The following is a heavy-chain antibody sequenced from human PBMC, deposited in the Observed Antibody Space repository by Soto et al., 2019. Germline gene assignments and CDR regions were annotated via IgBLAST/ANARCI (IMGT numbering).Heavy chain of an antibody. Sequence: GGSLRLSCTASGFTFGDYAMSWFRQAPGKGLEWVGFIRSKAYGGTTEYAASVKGRFTISRDDSKSIAYLQMNSLKTEDTAVYYCTTQLTAMVTGGTYSYYYYGMDVWGQGTTVTVSS. J-gene: IGHJ6*02. CDR2: IRSKAYGGTT. V-gene: IGHV3-49*03. D-gene: IGHD5-18*01. CDR1: GFTFGDYA. CDR3: TTQLTAMVTGGTYSYYYYGMDV.